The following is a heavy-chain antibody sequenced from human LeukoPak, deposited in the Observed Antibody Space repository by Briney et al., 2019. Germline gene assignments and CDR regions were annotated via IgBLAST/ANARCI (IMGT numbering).Heavy chain of an antibody. CDR1: GGTFSSYA. Sequence: ASVKVSCKASGGTFSSYAISWVRQAPGQGLEWMGWISAYNGNTNYAQKLQGRVTMTTDTSTSTAYMELRSLRSDDTAVYYCARGYYDFWSGYYLNAFDIWGQGTMVTVSS. CDR2: ISAYNGNT. CDR3: ARGYYDFWSGYYLNAFDI. D-gene: IGHD3-3*01. J-gene: IGHJ3*02. V-gene: IGHV1-18*01.